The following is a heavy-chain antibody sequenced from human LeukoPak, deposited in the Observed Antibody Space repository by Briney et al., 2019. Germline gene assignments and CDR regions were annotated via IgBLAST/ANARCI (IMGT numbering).Heavy chain of an antibody. D-gene: IGHD2-15*01. Sequence: PSETLSLTCTVSGGSISSYYWSWIRQPAGKGLECIGYIHYTGSTNYNPSLKSRVTISVDTSKNQFSLKLSSVTAADTAVYYCARGGNCSGGSCYSDRGWFDPWGQGTLVTVSS. CDR2: IHYTGST. J-gene: IGHJ5*02. V-gene: IGHV4-59*01. CDR3: ARGGNCSGGSCYSDRGWFDP. CDR1: GGSISSYY.